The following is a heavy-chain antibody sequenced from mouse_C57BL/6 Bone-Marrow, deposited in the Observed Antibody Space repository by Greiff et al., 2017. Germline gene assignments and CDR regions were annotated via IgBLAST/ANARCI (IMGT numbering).Heavy chain of an antibody. CDR2: IWRGGST. J-gene: IGHJ4*01. CDR1: GFSLTSSG. CDR3: AKWGIFDGYYDYYAMDY. D-gene: IGHD2-3*01. Sequence: VQLQQSGPGLVQPSQSLSITCTVSGFSLTSSGVHWVRPSPGTGLEWLGVIWRGGSTDSNAAFMSRLSITKDTSKSQVFFNMDSLQADDTAIYYCAKWGIFDGYYDYYAMDYWGPGTSVTVSS. V-gene: IGHV2-5*01.